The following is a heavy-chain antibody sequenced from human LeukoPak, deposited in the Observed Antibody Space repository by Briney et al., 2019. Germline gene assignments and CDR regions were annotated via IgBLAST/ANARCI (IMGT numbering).Heavy chain of an antibody. CDR1: GFTFSSYS. CDR2: ISSSSSYI. D-gene: IGHD3-10*01. J-gene: IGHJ5*02. Sequence: GGSLRLSCAASGFTFSSYSMNWVRQAPGKGLEWVSSISSSSSYIYYADSVKGRFTISRDNAKNSLYLQMNSLRAEDTAVYYCARDKGTYWFDPWGQGTMVTVSS. V-gene: IGHV3-21*01. CDR3: ARDKGTYWFDP.